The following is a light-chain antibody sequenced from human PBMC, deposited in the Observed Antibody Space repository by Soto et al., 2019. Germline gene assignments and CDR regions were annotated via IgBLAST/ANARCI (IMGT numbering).Light chain of an antibody. CDR1: LGIRND. CDR2: AAS. CDR3: LQHNSYPWT. J-gene: IGKJ1*01. Sequence: DIQMTQSPSSLSASVGDRVTITCRASLGIRNDLGWYQQRQGKAPKRLIYAASSLQIGVPSRFSGSGSGTEVTLTISSLQPQDFGTYYCLQHNSYPWTFGQVTKVPIK. V-gene: IGKV1-17*01.